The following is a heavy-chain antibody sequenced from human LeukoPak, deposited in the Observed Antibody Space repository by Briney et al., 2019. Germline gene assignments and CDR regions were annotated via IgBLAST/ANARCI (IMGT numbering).Heavy chain of an antibody. Sequence: GASVKVSCRASGYTFTGYYMHWVRQAPGEGLEWMGVINPSGGSTNYAQKFQGRVTMTRDTSTSTVYMELSSLRSEDTAVYYCSRDHLHNYGASNWFDPWGQGTLVTVSS. CDR3: SRDHLHNYGASNWFDP. CDR2: INPSGGST. J-gene: IGHJ5*02. D-gene: IGHD4-17*01. V-gene: IGHV1-46*01. CDR1: GYTFTGYY.